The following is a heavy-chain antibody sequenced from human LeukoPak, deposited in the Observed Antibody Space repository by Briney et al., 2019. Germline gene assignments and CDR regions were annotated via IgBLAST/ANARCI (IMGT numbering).Heavy chain of an antibody. V-gene: IGHV4-59*08. D-gene: IGHD1-26*01. CDR1: GGSSSSYY. CDR3: SRRLIGGGWHAFEI. CDR2: IYDSGST. J-gene: IGHJ3*02. Sequence: PSETLSLTCTVSGGSSSSYYWSWIRQPPGKGLEWIGYIYDSGSTSYNPSLKSRVTISGDTSKNQFSLRLSSVTAADTAVYYCSRRLIGGGWHAFEIWGQGTMVTVSS.